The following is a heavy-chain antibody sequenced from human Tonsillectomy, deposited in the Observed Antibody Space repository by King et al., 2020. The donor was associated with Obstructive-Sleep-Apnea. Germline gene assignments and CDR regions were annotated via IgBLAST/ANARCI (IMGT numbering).Heavy chain of an antibody. Sequence: VQLVESGGGLVKPGGSLRLSCAASGFTFSNDWMSWVRQAPGKGLEWVVRIKSKTDGGTTDYAAPVKGRITISRDDSTHTLYLQRTSLKTEDTAVYYCTTVEVRERAFDYWGQGTLVTVSS. V-gene: IGHV3-15*01. J-gene: IGHJ4*02. CDR1: GFTFSNDW. CDR3: TTVEVRERAFDY. D-gene: IGHD1-26*01. CDR2: IKSKTDGGTT.